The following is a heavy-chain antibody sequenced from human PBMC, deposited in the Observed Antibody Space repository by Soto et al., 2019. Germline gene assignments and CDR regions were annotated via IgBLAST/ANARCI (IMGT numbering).Heavy chain of an antibody. V-gene: IGHV3-30-3*01. CDR2: ISYDGSNK. CDR1: GFTFSSYA. J-gene: IGHJ4*02. Sequence: QVQLVESGGGVVQPGRSLRLSCAASGFTFSSYAMHWVRQAPGKGLERVAVISYDGSNKYYADSVKGRFTISGDDSKNTVFMQMYRLRPEDTAVYYCARDRKGGDSWFWDDFDYWGQRILVTVSP. CDR3: ARDRKGGDSWFWDDFDY. D-gene: IGHD3-10*01.